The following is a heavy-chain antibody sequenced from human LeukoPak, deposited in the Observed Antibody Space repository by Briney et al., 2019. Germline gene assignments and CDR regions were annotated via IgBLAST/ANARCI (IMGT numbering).Heavy chain of an antibody. J-gene: IGHJ6*03. CDR1: EFTFSSYG. Sequence: GGSLRLSCAASEFTFSSYGMHWVRQAPGKGLEWVAFIRFDGSNKYYADSVKGRFTISRDNSKNTLYLQMNSLRAEDTAVYYCAKAVVYGSGSYQIGPYYYYMDVWGKGTTVTISS. CDR3: AKAVVYGSGSYQIGPYYYYMDV. V-gene: IGHV3-30*02. D-gene: IGHD3-10*01. CDR2: IRFDGSNK.